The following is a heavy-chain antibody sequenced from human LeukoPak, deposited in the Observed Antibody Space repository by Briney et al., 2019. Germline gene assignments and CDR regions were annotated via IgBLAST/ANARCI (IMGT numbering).Heavy chain of an antibody. CDR1: GYTFTNHW. D-gene: IGHD3-10*01. CDR2: IFPDDSDT. Sequence: GESLKISCKGSGYTFTNHWIGWVRQMPGKGLEWMGIIFPDDSDTTYSPSFQGQVTISADKSSSTAYLQWSSLKASGTAIYYCARRGRTETITMIWGPGDYMDVWGKGTTVTVSS. V-gene: IGHV5-51*01. CDR3: ARRGRTETITMIWGPGDYMDV. J-gene: IGHJ6*03.